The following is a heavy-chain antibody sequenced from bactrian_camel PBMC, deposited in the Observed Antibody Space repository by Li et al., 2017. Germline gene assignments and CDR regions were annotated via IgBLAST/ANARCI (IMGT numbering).Heavy chain of an antibody. CDR3: GATLMACPNSIWVGSPRLYNY. CDR1: GDTVSRLY. Sequence: VQLVESGGDSVQAGGSLRLSCVVSGDTVSRLYMAWFRQAPGQEREGVAAIDRTGSTTYSYSAQARFTISKDSAKNTVYLQMDMLKPEDTAMYYCGATLMACPNSIWVGSPRLYNYWGQGTQVTVS. J-gene: IGHJ4*01. CDR2: IDRTGSTT. D-gene: IGHD5*01. V-gene: IGHV3S40*01.